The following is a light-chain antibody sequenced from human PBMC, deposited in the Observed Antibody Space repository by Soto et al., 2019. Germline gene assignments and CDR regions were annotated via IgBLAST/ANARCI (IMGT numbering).Light chain of an antibody. J-gene: IGKJ1*01. V-gene: IGKV1-27*01. CDR1: QGISNF. Sequence: DIQMTQSPSSLSASVGDRVTITCRASQGISNFLAWYQQKPGKVPKLLIYAASSLQSGVPSRFSGRGSGTDFTLTISTLQAEDVATYYCQEYNGAPWTFGQGTKVEIK. CDR3: QEYNGAPWT. CDR2: AAS.